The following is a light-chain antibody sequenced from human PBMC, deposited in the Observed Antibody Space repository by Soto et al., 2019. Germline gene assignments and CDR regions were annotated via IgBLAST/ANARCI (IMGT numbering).Light chain of an antibody. CDR2: AAS. CDR1: QDISSS. Sequence: IQLTQSPSSLSASVGDRVTITCRASQDISSSLGWYQQKPGKAPKLLIYAASILQSGVPSRFSGSGFGTDFTLTIRSLQAEDFASYFCQQLRSYPSTFGGGTKVEIK. CDR3: QQLRSYPST. V-gene: IGKV1-9*01. J-gene: IGKJ4*01.